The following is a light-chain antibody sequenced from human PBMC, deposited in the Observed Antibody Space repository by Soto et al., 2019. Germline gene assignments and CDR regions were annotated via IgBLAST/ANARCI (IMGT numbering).Light chain of an antibody. J-gene: IGKJ5*01. CDR2: SAS. Sequence: DIQMTQSPSSVSASVGDRVTITCQASQGISRSLAWYQQKPGKAPKLLIYSASSLQSGVPSRFSGSGFGTDFTLTISSLQPEDFATYYCQQAGTFPITFGQGTRLEIK. CDR1: QGISRS. V-gene: IGKV1D-12*01. CDR3: QQAGTFPIT.